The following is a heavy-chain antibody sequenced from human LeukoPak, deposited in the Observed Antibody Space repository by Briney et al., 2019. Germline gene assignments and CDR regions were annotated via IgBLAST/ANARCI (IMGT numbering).Heavy chain of an antibody. Sequence: ARSLRLSCVASGFTFRRYAMHWVRQAPGKGLEWVAVISYDGSTEYYAASVKGRFTIFRARSKNTMYLQMNRLRAEDTAVDYCARVYGILSEVYYDYMDVWGKGTAVTVSS. D-gene: IGHD3-3*02. CDR2: ISYDGSTE. CDR3: ARVYGILSEVYYDYMDV. J-gene: IGHJ6*03. CDR1: GFTFRRYA. V-gene: IGHV3-30-3*01.